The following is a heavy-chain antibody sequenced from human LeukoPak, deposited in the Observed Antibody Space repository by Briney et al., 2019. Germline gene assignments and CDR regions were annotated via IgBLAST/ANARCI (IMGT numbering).Heavy chain of an antibody. CDR2: ISGSGGST. V-gene: IGHV3-23*01. J-gene: IGHJ4*02. CDR3: AKDAGIVVVPAAYFDY. Sequence: TGGSLRLSCAASGFTLSSYAMSWVRQAPGKGLEWVSAISGSGGSTYYADSVKGRFTISRDNSKNTLYLQMYSLRAEDTAVYYCAKDAGIVVVPAAYFDYWGQGTLVTVSS. D-gene: IGHD2-2*01. CDR1: GFTLSSYA.